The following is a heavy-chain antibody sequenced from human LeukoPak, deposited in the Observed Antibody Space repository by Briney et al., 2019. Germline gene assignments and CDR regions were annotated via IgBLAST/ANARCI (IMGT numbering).Heavy chain of an antibody. CDR3: AKVSGYCSGGSCYEGEYYFDY. D-gene: IGHD2-15*01. Sequence: GGSLRLSCAASGFTFSSYWMSWVRRAPGKGLEWVANIKQDGSEKYYVDSVKGRFTISRDNAKNSLYLQMNSLRAEDTAVYYCAKVSGYCSGGSCYEGEYYFDYWGQGTLVTVSS. J-gene: IGHJ4*02. V-gene: IGHV3-7*03. CDR2: IKQDGSEK. CDR1: GFTFSSYW.